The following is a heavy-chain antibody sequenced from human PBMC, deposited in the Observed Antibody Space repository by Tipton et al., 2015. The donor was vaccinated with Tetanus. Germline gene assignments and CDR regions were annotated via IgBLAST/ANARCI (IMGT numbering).Heavy chain of an antibody. CDR1: GGSIRGGTFY. V-gene: IGHV4-39*01. J-gene: IGHJ4*02. CDR2: IYESGDT. Sequence: LRLSCTVSGGSIRGGTFYWGWIRQPPGKGLEWIGSIYESGDTYYIPSLKSRVTISVDTSTNQFSLTLNSMAAADTGVYYCARHQSGYFTPFDYWGQGTQVTVSS. CDR3: ARHQSGYFTPFDY. D-gene: IGHD3-3*01.